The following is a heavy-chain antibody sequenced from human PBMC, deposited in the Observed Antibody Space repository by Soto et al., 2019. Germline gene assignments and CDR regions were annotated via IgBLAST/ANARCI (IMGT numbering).Heavy chain of an antibody. V-gene: IGHV1-18*01. Sequence: QVQLVQSGDEVKKPGASVKVSCKASGYIFVNYGIAWVRQAPGQGLEWKGWISPYTGNTHSATKVHGRLTMTTDTSTSRAYMDLGSLTSDDTAVYYCVMVDNYVTPTPQDVWGQGTTVTVSS. J-gene: IGHJ6*02. CDR3: VMVDNYVTPTPQDV. CDR2: ISPYTGNT. D-gene: IGHD3-16*01. CDR1: GYIFVNYG.